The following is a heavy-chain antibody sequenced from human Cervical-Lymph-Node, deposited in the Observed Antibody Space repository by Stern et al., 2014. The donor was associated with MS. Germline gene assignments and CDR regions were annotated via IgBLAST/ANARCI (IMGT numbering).Heavy chain of an antibody. J-gene: IGHJ4*02. CDR1: GYDFTSYW. CDR3: ARQGRSEQRFVDY. V-gene: IGHV5-51*01. CDR2: IYPRDSDT. D-gene: IGHD3-10*01. Sequence: EVQLVQSGAEVKKPGESLKISCEGSGYDFTSYWIAWVRQMPDKGLEWMGTIYPRDSDTRYSPSFQGPGTIPAHHTITTAYLQWSSLKASDTAMYYCARQGRSEQRFVDYWGQGSLVTVSS.